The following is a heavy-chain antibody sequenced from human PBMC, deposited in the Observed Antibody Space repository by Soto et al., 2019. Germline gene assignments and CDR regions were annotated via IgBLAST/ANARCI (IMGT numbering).Heavy chain of an antibody. V-gene: IGHV3-30*18. CDR1: GFTFSSYG. CDR2: ISYDGSNK. J-gene: IGHJ6*02. Sequence: QVQLVESGGGVVQPGRSLRLSCAASGFTFSSYGMHWVRQAPGKGLEWVAVISYDGSNKYYADSVKGRFTISRDNSKNTLYLQMNSLRAEDTAVYYXAKDXXXNXYYGMDVWGQGTTVTVSS. CDR3: AKDXXXNXYYGMDV.